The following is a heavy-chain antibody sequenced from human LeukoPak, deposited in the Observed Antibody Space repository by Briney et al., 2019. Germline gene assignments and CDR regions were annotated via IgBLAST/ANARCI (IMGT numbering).Heavy chain of an antibody. J-gene: IGHJ4*02. V-gene: IGHV3-23*01. CDR3: AKVLSRDLVVGVTRYFDY. D-gene: IGHD1-26*01. Sequence: QSGGSLRLSCAASGFTFSTYSMNWVRQAPGKGLEWVSAISGSGGSTYYADSVKGRFTVSRDNSMNTLYLQMNSLRAEDTAFYYCAKVLSRDLVVGVTRYFDYWGQGTLVSVSS. CDR2: ISGSGGST. CDR1: GFTFSTYS.